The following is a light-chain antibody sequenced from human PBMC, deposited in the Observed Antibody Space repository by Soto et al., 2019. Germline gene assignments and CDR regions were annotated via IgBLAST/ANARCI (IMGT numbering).Light chain of an antibody. CDR1: NIGSKN. CDR2: DDR. Sequence: SYELTQPPSVSEAPGQTARITCEGNNIGSKNVHWYQQKPGQAPALVVYDDRGRPSGVPERLSGSNSGNTATLTISRVEAGDEADYYCQVWDSTSDHVVFGGGTKVTV. V-gene: IGLV3-21*02. CDR3: QVWDSTSDHVV. J-gene: IGLJ2*01.